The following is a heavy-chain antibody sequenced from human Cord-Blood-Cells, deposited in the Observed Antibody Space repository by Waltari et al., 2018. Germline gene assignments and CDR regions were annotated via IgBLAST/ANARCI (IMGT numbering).Heavy chain of an antibody. CDR2: INPNSGGT. V-gene: IGHV1-2*04. D-gene: IGHD3-3*01. Sequence: QVQLVQSGAEVKKPGALVQVSCKASGYTFTGYYLPWVRQAPGQGLEWMGWINPNSGGTNYAQKFQGWVTMTRDTSISTAYMELSRLRSDDTAVYYCARGGQEWLLYGAFDIWGQGTMVTVSS. J-gene: IGHJ3*02. CDR3: ARGGQEWLLYGAFDI. CDR1: GYTFTGYY.